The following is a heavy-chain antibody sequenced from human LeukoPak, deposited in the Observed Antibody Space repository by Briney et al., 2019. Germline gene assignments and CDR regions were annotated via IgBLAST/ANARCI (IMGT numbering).Heavy chain of an antibody. CDR1: GFTFRNYG. D-gene: IGHD6-19*01. Sequence: GGSLRLSCAASGFTFRNYGMHWVRQAPGKGLEWVTFIRYDGSNRYYADSVKGRFAISRDNAKNSPYLQMNSLRAEDTAVYYCARSEAGTYYFDYWGQGTLVTVSS. V-gene: IGHV3-30*02. CDR2: IRYDGSNR. CDR3: ARSEAGTYYFDY. J-gene: IGHJ4*02.